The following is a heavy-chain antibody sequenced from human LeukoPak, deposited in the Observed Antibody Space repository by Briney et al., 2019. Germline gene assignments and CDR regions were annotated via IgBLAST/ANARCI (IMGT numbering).Heavy chain of an antibody. CDR1: GFTFSSYA. D-gene: IGHD6-13*01. CDR2: ISGSGGST. V-gene: IGHV3-23*01. CDR3: ARATEPGIAAAGLFDY. Sequence: GGSLRLSCAASGFTFSSYAMSWVRQAPGKGLEWVSAISGSGGSTYYADSVKGRFTISRDNSKNTLYLQMNSLRAEDTAVYYCARATEPGIAAAGLFDYWGQGTLVTVSS. J-gene: IGHJ4*02.